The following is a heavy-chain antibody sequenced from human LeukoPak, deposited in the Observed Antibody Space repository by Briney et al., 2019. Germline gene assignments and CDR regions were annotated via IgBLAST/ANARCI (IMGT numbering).Heavy chain of an antibody. CDR1: GFTFSSYA. CDR2: ISYDGSNK. J-gene: IGHJ4*02. V-gene: IGHV3-30*04. Sequence: HAGGSLRLSCAASGFTFSSYAMHWVRQAPGKGLEWVAVISYDGSNKYYADSVKGRFTISRDNSKNTLYLQMNSLRAEDTAVYYCARPYREYSSSWYLFDYWGQGTLVTVSS. CDR3: ARPYREYSSSWYLFDY. D-gene: IGHD6-13*01.